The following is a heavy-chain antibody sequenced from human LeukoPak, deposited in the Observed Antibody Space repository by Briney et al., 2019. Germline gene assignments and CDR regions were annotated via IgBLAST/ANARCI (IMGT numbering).Heavy chain of an antibody. V-gene: IGHV3-23*01. D-gene: IGHD6-6*01. CDR2: ISSSGSGDNT. J-gene: IGHJ4*02. CDR3: AKDGSGRKAARTPLYYFDY. Sequence: PGGSLRLSCAASGVTLSTYAMSWARQAPGKGLEWVSGISSSGSGDNTHYADSVKGRFTISRDNSKNTLYLQMNSLRAEDTAVYYCAKDGSGRKAARTPLYYFDYWGQGTLVTVSS. CDR1: GVTLSTYA.